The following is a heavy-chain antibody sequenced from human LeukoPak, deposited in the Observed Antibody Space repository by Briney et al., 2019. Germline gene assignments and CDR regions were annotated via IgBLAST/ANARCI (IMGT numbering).Heavy chain of an antibody. CDR2: ISGSGGST. CDR1: GFTFSSYA. CDR3: AKDLDYYDSSGYSIFDY. J-gene: IGHJ4*02. Sequence: PGGSLRLSCAASGFTFSSYAMSWVRQAPGKGPEWVSAISGSGGSTYYADSVKGRFTISRDNSKNTLYLQMNSLRAEDAAVYCCAKDLDYYDSSGYSIFDYWGQGTLVTVSS. V-gene: IGHV3-23*01. D-gene: IGHD3-22*01.